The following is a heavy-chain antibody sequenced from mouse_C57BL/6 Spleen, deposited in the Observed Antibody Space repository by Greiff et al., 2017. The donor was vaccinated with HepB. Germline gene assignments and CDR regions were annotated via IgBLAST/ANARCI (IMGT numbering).Heavy chain of an antibody. CDR2: ISYDGSN. Sequence: DVQLQESGPGLVKPSQSLSLTCSVPGYSITSGYYWNWIRQFPGNKLEWMGYISYDGSNNYNPSLKNRISITRDTSKNQFFLKLNSVTTEDTATYYCAGAYYSDWYFDVWGTGTTVTVSS. CDR1: GYSITSGYY. J-gene: IGHJ1*03. V-gene: IGHV3-6*01. D-gene: IGHD2-12*01. CDR3: AGAYYSDWYFDV.